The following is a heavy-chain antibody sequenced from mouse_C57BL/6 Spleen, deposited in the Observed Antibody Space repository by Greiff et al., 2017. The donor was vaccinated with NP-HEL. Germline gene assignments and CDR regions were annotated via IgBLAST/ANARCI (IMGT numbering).Heavy chain of an antibody. CDR3: ARGREAMDY. V-gene: IGHV1-69*01. CDR1: GYTFTSYW. J-gene: IGHJ4*01. CDR2: IDPSDSYT. Sequence: QVHVKQPGAELVMPGASVKLSCKASGYTFTSYWMHWVKQRPGQGLEWIGEIDPSDSYTNYNQKFKGKSTLTVDKSSSTAYMQLSSLTSEDSAVYDCARGREAMDYWGQGTSVTVSS.